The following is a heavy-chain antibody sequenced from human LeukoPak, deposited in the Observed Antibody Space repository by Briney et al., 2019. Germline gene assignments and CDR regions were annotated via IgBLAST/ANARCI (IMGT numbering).Heavy chain of an antibody. V-gene: IGHV3-7*01. CDR1: GFTFNTYW. D-gene: IGHD5-18*01. J-gene: IGHJ4*02. CDR3: ARGLRIQLWSDFDY. Sequence: GGSLRLSCAASGFTFNTYWMSWVRQAPGKGLEWVANLKQDGSEEYYVDSVKGRFTISRGNSKNTLYLQMNSLRAEDTAVYYCARGLRIQLWSDFDYWGQGTLVTVSS. CDR2: LKQDGSEE.